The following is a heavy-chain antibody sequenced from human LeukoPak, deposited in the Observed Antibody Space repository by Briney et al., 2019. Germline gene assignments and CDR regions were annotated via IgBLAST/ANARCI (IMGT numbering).Heavy chain of an antibody. CDR3: ARARIVGYYFDY. CDR1: GFILSQYG. CDR2: IRYTSET. V-gene: IGHV3-48*01. D-gene: IGHD2-21*01. Sequence: GGSLRLSCAASGFILSQYGFNWVRQAPGKGLEWVSHIRYTSETFYADSVEGRFTISRDHARNSLYLQMNNLRGEDTAIYYCARARIVGYYFDYWGQGTLVTVSS. J-gene: IGHJ4*02.